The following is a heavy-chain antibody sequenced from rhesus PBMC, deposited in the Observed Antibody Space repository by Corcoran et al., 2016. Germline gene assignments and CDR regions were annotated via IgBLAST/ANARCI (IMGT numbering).Heavy chain of an antibody. D-gene: IGHD6S26*01. CDR1: GASISRND. Sequence: QVQLQESGPGLRKPSETLPLTRAVSGASISRNDWSWIRQAPGKGMEWIGRSYGSWCSTDYNPSLKSRVTISIDTSKNQFSLKLSSVTAADTAVYYCARDLPGIAAAGHRYWGQGVLVTVSS. CDR2: SYGSWCST. V-gene: IGHV4S2*01. J-gene: IGHJ4*01. CDR3: ARDLPGIAAAGHRY.